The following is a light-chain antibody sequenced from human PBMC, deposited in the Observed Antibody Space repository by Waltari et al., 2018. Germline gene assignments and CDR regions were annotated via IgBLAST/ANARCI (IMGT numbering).Light chain of an antibody. CDR3: AVWDDSLSGFVL. V-gene: IGLV1-47*01. CDR1: SSNIGSNY. J-gene: IGLJ2*01. Sequence: QSVLTQPPSTSGTPGQRVTISCSGSSSNIGSNYVYWYQHLPGTAPKLLIYKNNQRPSWVPDRFSGSRSGTSASLAISGLRSEDEADYFCAVWDDSLSGFVLFGGGTKLTV. CDR2: KNN.